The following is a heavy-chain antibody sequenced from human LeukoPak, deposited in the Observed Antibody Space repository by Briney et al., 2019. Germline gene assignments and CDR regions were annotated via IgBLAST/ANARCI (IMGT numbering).Heavy chain of an antibody. J-gene: IGHJ4*02. CDR1: GGSISSYY. V-gene: IGHV4-59*12. CDR3: AREHSGYSSSWSWDY. D-gene: IGHD6-13*01. Sequence: PSETLSLTCTVSGGSISSYYWSWIRQPPGKGLEWIGYIYYSGSTNYNPSLKSRVTISVDTSKNQFSLKLSSVTAADTAVYYCAREHSGYSSSWSWDYWGQGTLVTVSS. CDR2: IYYSGST.